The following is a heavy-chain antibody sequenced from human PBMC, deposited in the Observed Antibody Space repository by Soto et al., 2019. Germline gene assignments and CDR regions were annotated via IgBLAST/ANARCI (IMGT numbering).Heavy chain of an antibody. Sequence: GASLRVGYVALGFNLGNSGVRWVGQAPIKGPEWVAVLSHDGSNQFYAESVKGRLTISRDNSKNTLYLQMNGLRAEDTAVYNCARGVDPNIKVAGDTWFDPWRQGTLVTVSS. CDR3: ARGVDPNIKVAGDTWFDP. CDR2: LSHDGSNQ. V-gene: IGHV3-33*05. D-gene: IGHD5-18*01. J-gene: IGHJ5*02. CDR1: GFNLGNSG.